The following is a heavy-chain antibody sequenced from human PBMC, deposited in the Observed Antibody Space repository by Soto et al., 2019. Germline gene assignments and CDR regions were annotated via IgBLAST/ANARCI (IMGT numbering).Heavy chain of an antibody. CDR2: ISSSSSTI. J-gene: IGHJ6*02. V-gene: IGHV3-48*02. Sequence: PGGSLRLSCAASGFTFSSYSMNWVRQAPGKGLEWVSYISSSSSTIYYADSVKGRFTISRDNAKNSLYLQMNSLRDEDTAVYYCAREGINGTTSYYYYYGMDVWGQGTTVTVSS. D-gene: IGHD1-7*01. CDR1: GFTFSSYS. CDR3: AREGINGTTSYYYYYGMDV.